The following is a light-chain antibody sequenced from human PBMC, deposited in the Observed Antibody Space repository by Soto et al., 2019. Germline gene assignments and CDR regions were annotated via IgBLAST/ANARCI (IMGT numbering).Light chain of an antibody. CDR3: QQYYTYSET. Sequence: DIQMTQSPSTLSASVGDRVTITCRASQTISNRLAWHQQKPGKAPKLLIYDASSLQSGVPSRFSGSASGTEFTLTISSLQPDDFATYYCQQYYTYSETFGQGTKVDIK. V-gene: IGKV1-5*01. J-gene: IGKJ1*01. CDR1: QTISNR. CDR2: DAS.